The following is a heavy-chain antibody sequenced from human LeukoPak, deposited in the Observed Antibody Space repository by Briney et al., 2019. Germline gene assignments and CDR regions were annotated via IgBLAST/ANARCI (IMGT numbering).Heavy chain of an antibody. D-gene: IGHD5-12*01. J-gene: IGHJ5*02. CDR3: ASDQEREYSGYDPFDR. CDR1: GFTFSTNW. Sequence: GGSLRVSCAASGFTFSTNWMHWVRQAPGNGLVWVSGIKGDGTSTTYEDSVKGRFTISRDNAMNTLYLQMNSLRAEDTAVYYCASDQEREYSGYDPFDRWGQGTLVTVSA. V-gene: IGHV3-74*01. CDR2: IKGDGTST.